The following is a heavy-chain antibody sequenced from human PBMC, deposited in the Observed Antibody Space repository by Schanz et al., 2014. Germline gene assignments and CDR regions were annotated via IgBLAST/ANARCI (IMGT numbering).Heavy chain of an antibody. CDR2: MIGSGSSV. Sequence: VQLVESGGGLVQPGGSLRLSCAASGFTFSIYGMSWVRQAPGKGLEWVSRMIGSGSSVFYADSVKGRFTISRDNLKNTVYLQMNSLRAGDTAVYYCAKDGRLPYYGTGSDFDYWGQGTLXAVSS. V-gene: IGHV3-23*04. CDR3: AKDGRLPYYGTGSDFDY. D-gene: IGHD3-22*01. J-gene: IGHJ4*02. CDR1: GFTFSIYG.